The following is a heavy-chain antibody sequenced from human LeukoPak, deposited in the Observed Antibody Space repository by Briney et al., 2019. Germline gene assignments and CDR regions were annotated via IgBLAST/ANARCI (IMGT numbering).Heavy chain of an antibody. CDR3: ARAIGVVPAAGISYYYYGMDV. J-gene: IGHJ6*02. V-gene: IGHV3-21*01. CDR2: ISSSSSYI. D-gene: IGHD2-2*01. CDR1: GFTFSSYS. Sequence: KTGGSLRLSCAASGFTFSSYSMNWVRQAPGKGLEWVSAISSSSSYIYYADSVKGRFTISRDNAKNSLYLQMNSLRAEDTAVYYCARAIGVVPAAGISYYYYGMDVWGQGTTVTVSS.